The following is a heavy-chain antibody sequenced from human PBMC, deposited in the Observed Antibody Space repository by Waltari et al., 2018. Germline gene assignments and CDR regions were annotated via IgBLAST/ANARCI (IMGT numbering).Heavy chain of an antibody. J-gene: IGHJ4*02. D-gene: IGHD1-26*01. Sequence: EVQLVESGGASVQPGGSLRLSCVASGFSFSDYEMSWVRQAPGKGLEWVSYITSSGTIDNTVSVRGRFTISRDNAKKTLYLQMNSLRVEDTAVYFCARCTSYRSFDYWGQGTLATVSS. CDR2: ITSSGTI. CDR1: GFSFSDYE. CDR3: ARCTSYRSFDY. V-gene: IGHV3-48*03.